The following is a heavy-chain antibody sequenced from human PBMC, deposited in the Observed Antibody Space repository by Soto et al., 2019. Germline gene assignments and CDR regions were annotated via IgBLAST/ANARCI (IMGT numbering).Heavy chain of an antibody. Sequence: QVQLVESGGGVVQPGKSLRLSCAASGFTFSRFGIHWVRQAPGKGLEWVAVVSYDGKNKYYPDSVKGRFTISRDDSKSTVYLQMNSLRAEDTAVYYCVRDWQTHCCDYWGQGTLVTVSS. CDR3: VRDWQTHCCDY. CDR2: VSYDGKNK. D-gene: IGHD2-21*01. J-gene: IGHJ4*02. V-gene: IGHV3-30*19. CDR1: GFTFSRFG.